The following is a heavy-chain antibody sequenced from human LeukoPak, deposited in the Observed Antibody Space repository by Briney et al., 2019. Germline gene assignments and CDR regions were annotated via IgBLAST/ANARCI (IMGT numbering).Heavy chain of an antibody. CDR2: TKQDGSEK. D-gene: IGHD5-24*01. CDR3: AKDDNWLQFES. Sequence: GGSLRLSCAASGFSFSSYWMSWVRQAPGKGLEWVANTKQDGSEKYYVDSVKGRFTISRDNSKNTLYLQMNSLRAEDTAVYYCAKDDNWLQFESWGQGTLVTVSS. J-gene: IGHJ5*01. V-gene: IGHV3-7*03. CDR1: GFSFSSYW.